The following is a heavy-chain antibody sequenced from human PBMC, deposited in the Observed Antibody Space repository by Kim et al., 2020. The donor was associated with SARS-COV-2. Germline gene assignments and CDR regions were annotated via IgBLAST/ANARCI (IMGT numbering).Heavy chain of an antibody. V-gene: IGHV3-30*18. D-gene: IGHD3-3*01. J-gene: IGHJ3*01. Sequence: GGSLRLSCAASGFTFNNFGMHWVRQAPGKGLEWVAVISYEGSKKHYADSVNGRFTISRDSFKNTMSLQMSGLTAEDTAVYYCAKANVCLWIGKFHDDAFDLWGQGTMVTVSS. CDR1: GFTFNNFG. CDR3: AKANVCLWIGKFHDDAFDL. CDR2: ISYEGSKK.